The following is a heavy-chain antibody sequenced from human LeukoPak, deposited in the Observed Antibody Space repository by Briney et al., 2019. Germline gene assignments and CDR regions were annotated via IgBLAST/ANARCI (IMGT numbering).Heavy chain of an antibody. V-gene: IGHV4-59*08. CDR3: ARQRDYSDP. CDR1: GSSINNNF. CDR2: IYSTGSA. D-gene: IGHD5-12*01. J-gene: IGHJ4*01. Sequence: SETPCPTCTVSGSSINNNFWTWIWQPPGKGLEWIGHIYSTGSANYNPSLKSRVLISGDTSKNQISLKLTSVAAADTAVYSCARQRDYSDPWGHGTLVTVSS.